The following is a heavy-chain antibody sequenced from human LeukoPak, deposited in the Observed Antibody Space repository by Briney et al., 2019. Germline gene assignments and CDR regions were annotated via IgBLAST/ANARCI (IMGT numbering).Heavy chain of an antibody. J-gene: IGHJ5*02. V-gene: IGHV1-69*01. CDR1: GGTFSSYA. D-gene: IGHD3-16*02. Sequence: AASVKVSCKTSGGTFSSYAISWVRQAPGQGLEWMGGIIPIFGTANYAQKFQGRVTITADESTSTAYMELSSLRSEDTAVYYCARRIMITFGGVIVPTNNWFDPWGQGTLVTVSS. CDR3: ARRIMITFGGVIVPTNNWFDP. CDR2: IIPIFGTA.